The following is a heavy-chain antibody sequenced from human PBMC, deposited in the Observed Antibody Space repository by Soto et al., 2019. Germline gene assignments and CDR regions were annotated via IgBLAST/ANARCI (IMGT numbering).Heavy chain of an antibody. CDR3: ARDGVGYCIVTSCLKWWEV. CDR2: ISAYNGNT. D-gene: IGHD2-15*01. CDR1: GYTFTSYG. V-gene: IGHV1-18*01. J-gene: IGHJ4*02. Sequence: ASVKVSCKASGYTFTSYGISWVRQAPGQGLEWMGWISAYNGNTNYAQKLQGRVTMTTDTSTSTAYMELRSLRSDDTAVYYCARDGVGYCIVTSCLKWWEVWGQGSLST.